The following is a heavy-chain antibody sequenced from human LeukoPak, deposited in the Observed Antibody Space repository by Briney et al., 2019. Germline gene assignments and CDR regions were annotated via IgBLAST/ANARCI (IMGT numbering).Heavy chain of an antibody. CDR1: GFTFSTYG. CDR3: AKEFSAAAYYFHY. D-gene: IGHD6-25*01. CDR2: IWYDGSNK. Sequence: GSLRLSCAASGFTFSTYGMHWVRQAPGKGLEWVAVIWYDGSNKYYADSVKGRFTISRDNSKNTLFLQMNSLRAEDTAVYYCAKEFSAAAYYFHYWGKGTLVTVSS. J-gene: IGHJ4*02. V-gene: IGHV3-33*06.